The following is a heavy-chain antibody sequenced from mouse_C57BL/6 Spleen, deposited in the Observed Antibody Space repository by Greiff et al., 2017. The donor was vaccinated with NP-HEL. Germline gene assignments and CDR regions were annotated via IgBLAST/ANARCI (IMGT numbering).Heavy chain of an antibody. J-gene: IGHJ1*03. CDR3: ARSVYDGYYWYFEV. CDR2: INPNNGGT. CDR1: GYTFTDYY. V-gene: IGHV1-26*01. D-gene: IGHD2-3*01. Sequence: EVQLQQSGPELVKPGASVKISCKASGYTFTDYYMNWVKQSHGKSLEWIGDINPNNGGTSYNQKFKGKATLTVDKSSSTAYMELRRLTSEDSAVYYCARSVYDGYYWYFEVWGTGTTVTVSS.